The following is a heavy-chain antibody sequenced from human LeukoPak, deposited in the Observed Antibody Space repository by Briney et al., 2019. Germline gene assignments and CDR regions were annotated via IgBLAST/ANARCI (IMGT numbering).Heavy chain of an antibody. CDR3: ARDSYYGSGSYPKGSGDY. V-gene: IGHV4-39*02. CDR1: GGSISSSSYY. CDR2: IYHSGNT. D-gene: IGHD3-10*01. J-gene: IGHJ4*02. Sequence: PSETLSLTCTVSGGSISSSSYYWGWIRQPPGKGLEWIGSIYHSGNTYYNPSLKSRLTISVDTSKNQFSLKLSSVAAADTAVYYCARDSYYGSGSYPKGSGDYWGQGTLVTVSS.